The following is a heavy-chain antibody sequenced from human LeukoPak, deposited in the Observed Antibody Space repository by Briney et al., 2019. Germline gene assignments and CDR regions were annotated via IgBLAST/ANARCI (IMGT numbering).Heavy chain of an antibody. CDR1: GGSISSVGYY. D-gene: IGHD2-15*01. Sequence: PSETLSLTCTVSGGSISSVGYYWSWIRQHPGKGLEWIGYIYYSGSTYYNPSLKSRVTISVDTSKNQFSLKLSSVTAADTAVYYCARKVVVAANIDYWGQGTLVTVSS. J-gene: IGHJ4*02. CDR3: ARKVVVAANIDY. V-gene: IGHV4-31*03. CDR2: IYYSGST.